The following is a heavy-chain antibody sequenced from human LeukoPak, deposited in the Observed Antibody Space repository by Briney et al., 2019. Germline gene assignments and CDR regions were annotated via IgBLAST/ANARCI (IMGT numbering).Heavy chain of an antibody. J-gene: IGHJ5*02. CDR2: INAGNGNT. V-gene: IGHV1-3*01. CDR3: ARERDYGSRFDP. D-gene: IGHD3-10*01. CDR1: GYTFTSYA. Sequence: ASVKVSCKASGYTFTSYAMHWVRQAPGQRLEWMGWINAGNGNTKYSKKFQGRVTITRDTSASTAYMELSSLRSEDTAVYYCARERDYGSRFDPWGQGTLVTVSS.